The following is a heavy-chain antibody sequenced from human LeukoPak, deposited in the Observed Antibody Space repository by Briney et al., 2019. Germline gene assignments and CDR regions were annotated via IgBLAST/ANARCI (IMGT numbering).Heavy chain of an antibody. Sequence: ASVKVSCKASGYTFTSYDINWVRQATGQGLEWMGWMNPNSGNTGYAQKFQGKVTMTRNTSISTAYMELSSLRSEDTAVYYCARRAWGSRYYFDYWGQGTLVTVSS. CDR3: ARRAWGSRYYFDY. D-gene: IGHD3-16*01. CDR2: MNPNSGNT. CDR1: GYTFTSYD. V-gene: IGHV1-8*01. J-gene: IGHJ4*02.